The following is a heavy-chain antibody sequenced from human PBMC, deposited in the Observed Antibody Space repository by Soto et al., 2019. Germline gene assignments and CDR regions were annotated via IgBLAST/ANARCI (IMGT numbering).Heavy chain of an antibody. V-gene: IGHV4-59*01. Sequence: SETLSLTWTGSGGSISSYYWSWIRQPPGKGLEWIGYIYYSGSTNYNPSLKSRVTISVDTSKNQFSLKLSSVTAADTAVYYCAGSTIAADGDAFDIWAQRTMLTVSS. D-gene: IGHD6-13*01. CDR3: AGSTIAADGDAFDI. CDR1: GGSISSYY. J-gene: IGHJ3*02. CDR2: IYYSGST.